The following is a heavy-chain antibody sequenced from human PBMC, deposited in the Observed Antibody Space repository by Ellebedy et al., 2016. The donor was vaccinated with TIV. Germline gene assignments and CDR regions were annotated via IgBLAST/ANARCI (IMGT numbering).Heavy chain of an antibody. CDR2: ISHSGST. Sequence: SETLSLXXAVYGGSFSGYYWSWIRQPPGKGLEWIGEISHSGSTNYNPSLKSRVIISVDTSKNQFSLKLSSVTAADTAVYYCARDPLYYYDSSGYYNYYGMDVWGQGTTVTVSS. D-gene: IGHD3-22*01. CDR3: ARDPLYYYDSSGYYNYYGMDV. J-gene: IGHJ6*02. V-gene: IGHV4-34*01. CDR1: GGSFSGYY.